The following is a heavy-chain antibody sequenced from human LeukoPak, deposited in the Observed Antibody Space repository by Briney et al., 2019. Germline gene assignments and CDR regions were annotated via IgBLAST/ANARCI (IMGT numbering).Heavy chain of an antibody. D-gene: IGHD6-19*01. J-gene: IGHJ4*02. CDR3: ARLRSGGQVAGVYFDS. CDR1: GGSISSYY. CDR2: IYTSGSN. V-gene: IGHV4-4*07. Sequence: SETLSLNYTVSGGSISSYYWSWIRQPAGKGLEWIGRIYTSGSNNYNPSLKSRVTMSVDTSKNQFSLKLSSVTAADTAIYYCARLRSGGQVAGVYFDSWGQGTLVTVSS.